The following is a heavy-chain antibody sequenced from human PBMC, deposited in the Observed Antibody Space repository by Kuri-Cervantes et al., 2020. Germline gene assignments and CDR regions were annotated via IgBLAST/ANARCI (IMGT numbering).Heavy chain of an antibody. D-gene: IGHD6-13*01. V-gene: IGHV3-48*04. CDR2: ISFSGSNI. CDR1: GFTFSTYS. J-gene: IGHJ5*02. CDR3: ARGNGEQLVLFDWFDP. Sequence: GESLKISCAASGFTFSTYSMNWVRQAPGKGLEWVSYISFSGSNIHYADSVKGRFTISRDNAKNSLYLQMNSLRAEDTAVYYCARGNGEQLVLFDWFDPWGQGTLVTVSS.